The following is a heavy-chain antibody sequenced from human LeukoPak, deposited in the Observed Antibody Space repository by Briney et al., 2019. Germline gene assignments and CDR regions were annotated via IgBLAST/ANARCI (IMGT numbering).Heavy chain of an antibody. V-gene: IGHV3-11*04. Sequence: PGGSLRLSCAASIFTFRDRFMSWIRQPPGKGLEWVSYISSSGSDTYYSDSVKGRFTVSRDNAQNSLFLQMNSLRAEDTAVYYCATAPTEDGDGXSPGYXGQGTLVTVSX. D-gene: IGHD2-21*01. CDR3: ATAPTEDGDGXSPGY. CDR2: ISSSGSDT. CDR1: IFTFRDRF. J-gene: IGHJ4*02.